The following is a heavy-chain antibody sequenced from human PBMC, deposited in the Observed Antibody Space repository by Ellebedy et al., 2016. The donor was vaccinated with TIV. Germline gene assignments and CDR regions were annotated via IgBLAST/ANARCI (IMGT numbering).Heavy chain of an antibody. Sequence: GESLKISCQGSGYRFNNYWINWVRQTPGKGLEWLGRIDPADSDTNYSPSFEGHVTMSADESTSTAYLQWTSLKASDTAIYYCALRDFGDFHYWGQGTRVTVSS. CDR3: ALRDFGDFHY. D-gene: IGHD4-17*01. CDR1: GYRFNNYW. J-gene: IGHJ4*02. CDR2: IDPADSDT. V-gene: IGHV5-10-1*01.